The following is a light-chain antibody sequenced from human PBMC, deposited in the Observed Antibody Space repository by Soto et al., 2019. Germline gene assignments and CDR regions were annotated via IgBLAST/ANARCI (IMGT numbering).Light chain of an antibody. CDR2: EVS. Sequence: QSALTQPPSASVSPGQSVTISCTGTSSDVGGYNYVSWYQQHPGKAPKLMIYEVSKRPSGVPDRFSGSKSGNTASLTVSGLQAEDEADYYCCSYVSSSTLIFGGGTKLTVL. J-gene: IGLJ2*01. V-gene: IGLV2-8*01. CDR3: CSYVSSSTLI. CDR1: SSDVGGYNY.